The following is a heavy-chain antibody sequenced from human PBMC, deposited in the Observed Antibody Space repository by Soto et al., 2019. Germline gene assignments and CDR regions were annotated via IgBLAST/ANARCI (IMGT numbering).Heavy chain of an antibody. CDR1: GCTFIRFA. D-gene: IGHD6-13*01. CDR2: ISGSGNST. Sequence: VGSLRLPCAASGCTFIRFAMTWVRQAPGKGLEWVSAISGSGNSTYYADSVKGRFTISRDNSKNTLYLQMHSLRAEDTAVYYCAKARGSSWYVDYCGQGTLVTVSS. J-gene: IGHJ4*02. CDR3: AKARGSSWYVDY. V-gene: IGHV3-23*01.